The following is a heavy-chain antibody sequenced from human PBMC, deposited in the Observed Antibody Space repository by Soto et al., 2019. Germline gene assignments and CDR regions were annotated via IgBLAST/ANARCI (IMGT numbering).Heavy chain of an antibody. Sequence: VASVKVSCKASGYTFTGYYMHWVRQAPGQGLEWMGWINPNSGGTNYAQKFQGRVTMTRDTSISTAYMELSRLRSDDTAVYYCARAMPRRNSRPGSWFDPWGQGTLVTVSS. V-gene: IGHV1-2*02. D-gene: IGHD3-22*01. CDR1: GYTFTGYY. J-gene: IGHJ5*02. CDR2: INPNSGGT. CDR3: ARAMPRRNSRPGSWFDP.